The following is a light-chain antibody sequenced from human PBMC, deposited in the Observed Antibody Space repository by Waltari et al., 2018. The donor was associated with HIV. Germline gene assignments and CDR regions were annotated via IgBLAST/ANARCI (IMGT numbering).Light chain of an antibody. CDR2: AVT. V-gene: IGLV2-14*03. CDR1: VPVIVLYIS. Sequence: HSALTQPASLSASPGQSVHLPCPGTVPVIVLYISFPWYQQHPGNAPQLIIYAVTKRPSGVSCRFSGSKSGDTASLTISGLQSGDEADYLCSSHTKTDLVIFGGGTRLTVL. J-gene: IGLJ2*01. CDR3: SSHTKTDLVI.